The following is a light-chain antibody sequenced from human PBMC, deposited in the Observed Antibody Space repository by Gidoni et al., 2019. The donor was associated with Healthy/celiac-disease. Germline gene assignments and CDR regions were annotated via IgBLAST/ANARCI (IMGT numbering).Light chain of an antibody. CDR3: QQLNSYPHKWT. CDR1: QGISSY. V-gene: IGKV1-9*01. J-gene: IGKJ1*01. Sequence: DIQLTQSPSFLSASVGDRVTITCRASQGISSYLAWYQQKPGKAPKLLIYAASTLQSGVPSRFSGSGSGTEFTLTISSLQPEDFATYYCQQLNSYPHKWTFXQXTKVXIK. CDR2: AAS.